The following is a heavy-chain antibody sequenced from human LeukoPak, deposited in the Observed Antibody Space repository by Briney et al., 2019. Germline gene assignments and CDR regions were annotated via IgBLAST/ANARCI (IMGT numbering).Heavy chain of an antibody. CDR3: ARHIVLWFGELLSAFDI. J-gene: IGHJ3*02. CDR2: IYYSGST. V-gene: IGHV4-39*01. CDR1: GGSISSSNYY. D-gene: IGHD3-10*01. Sequence: PSETLSLTCTVSGGSISSSNYYWGWIRQPPGEGLEWIGSIYYSGSTYYSPSLKSRVTISVDTSKNQFSLKLSSVTAADTAVYYCARHIVLWFGELLSAFDIWGQGTMVTVSS.